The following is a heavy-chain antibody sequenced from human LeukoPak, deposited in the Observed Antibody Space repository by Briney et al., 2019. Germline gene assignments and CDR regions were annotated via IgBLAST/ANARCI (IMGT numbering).Heavy chain of an antibody. CDR1: WFTLSSYV. V-gene: IGHV3-48*03. Sequence: GGSLRHSRAPSWFTLSSYVMNLGPQAPGKGLEWVSYIIGSGSTKYYTDSVKGRFTISRDNAKRSFYLQINTARAEDTRVFFFGRDLPGYSYGVDYWGQGTLVTVSS. D-gene: IGHD5-18*01. CDR2: IIGSGSTK. CDR3: GRDLPGYSYGVDY. J-gene: IGHJ4*02.